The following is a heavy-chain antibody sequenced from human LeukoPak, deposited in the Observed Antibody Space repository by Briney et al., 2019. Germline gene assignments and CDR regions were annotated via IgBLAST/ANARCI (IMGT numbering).Heavy chain of an antibody. CDR3: VAYDSSGSYNY. Sequence: GGSLRLSCSASGFTFSSYWMHWVRHVPGKGLVWVSRIKSDGTTNYADSVKGRFTISRDNARNTLFLQMNSLRAEDTAVYYCVAYDSSGSYNYWGQGTLVTVSS. CDR2: IKSDGTT. D-gene: IGHD3-22*01. V-gene: IGHV3-74*01. J-gene: IGHJ4*02. CDR1: GFTFSSYW.